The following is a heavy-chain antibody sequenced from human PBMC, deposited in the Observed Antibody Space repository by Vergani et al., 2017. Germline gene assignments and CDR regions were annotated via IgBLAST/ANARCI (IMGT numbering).Heavy chain of an antibody. CDR2: INHSGST. D-gene: IGHD5-12*01. CDR3: VASPGYILGLFDP. Sequence: QVQLQQWGAGLLKPSETLSLTCAVYGGSFSGYYWSWIRQPPGKGLEWIGEINHSGSTNYNPSLKSRVTISVDTSKNQFSLSLKSVTAADTAVYYCVASPGYILGLFDPWGQGTLVTVSS. CDR1: GGSFSGYY. J-gene: IGHJ5*02. V-gene: IGHV4-34*01.